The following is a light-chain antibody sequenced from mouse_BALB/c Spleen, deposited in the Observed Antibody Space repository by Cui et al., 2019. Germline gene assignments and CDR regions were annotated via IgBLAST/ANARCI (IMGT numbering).Light chain of an antibody. Sequence: DIVMTQYQQYMSTSVGDRASVTCKVGQNVGTNVAWYQQQPGQSPKALIYSASYRYSGVPDRFTGSGSGTDFTLTISNVQSEDLAEYYCQQYNSYPLTFGAGTKLELK. J-gene: IGKJ5*01. CDR1: QNVGTN. V-gene: IGKV6-15*01. CDR3: QQYNSYPLT. CDR2: SAS.